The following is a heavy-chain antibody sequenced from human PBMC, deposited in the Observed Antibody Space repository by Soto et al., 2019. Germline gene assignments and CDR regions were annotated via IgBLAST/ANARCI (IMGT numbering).Heavy chain of an antibody. CDR3: GRDVSPKWCGDLFLSGGYDP. CDR2: IIPMFGTP. CDR1: GTTFRSYG. J-gene: IGHJ5*02. D-gene: IGHD3-10*01. Sequence: QGQLLQSGAEVKKPGSSVKVSCKASGTTFRSYGFSWVRQAPGQGLEWIGAIIPMFGTPYYAPRFQGRVTIAADESTSTAYMERRRLRYEDTVEYYWGRDVSPKWCGDLFLSGGYDPGGHGSLFTVSS. V-gene: IGHV1-69*01.